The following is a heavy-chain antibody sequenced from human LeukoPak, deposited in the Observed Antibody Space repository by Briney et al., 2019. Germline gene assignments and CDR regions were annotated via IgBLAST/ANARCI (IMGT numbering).Heavy chain of an antibody. CDR1: GFTFSSYW. J-gene: IGHJ5*02. D-gene: IGHD2-2*01. V-gene: IGHV3-74*01. CDR2: INTDGSST. Sequence: GGSLRLSCAASGFTFSSYWMHWARQAPGKGLVWVSRINTDGSSTSYADSVKGRFTISRDNAKNTLYLQMNSLRAEDTAVYYCARDYQLLLSWFDPWGQGTLVTVSS. CDR3: ARDYQLLLSWFDP.